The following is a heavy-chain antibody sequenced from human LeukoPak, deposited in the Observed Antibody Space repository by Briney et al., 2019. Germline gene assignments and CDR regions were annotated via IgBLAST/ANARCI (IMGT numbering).Heavy chain of an antibody. CDR2: ISYDGSNK. V-gene: IGHV3-30-3*01. Sequence: GGSLRLSCAASGFTFSSYVMHWVRQTPGKGLEWVAVISYDGSNKYYADSVKGRFTISRDNSKNTVYLQTNSLRAEDTALYYCASEAAAGAHVDYWGQGTLVIVSS. J-gene: IGHJ4*02. D-gene: IGHD6-13*01. CDR3: ASEAAAGAHVDY. CDR1: GFTFSSYV.